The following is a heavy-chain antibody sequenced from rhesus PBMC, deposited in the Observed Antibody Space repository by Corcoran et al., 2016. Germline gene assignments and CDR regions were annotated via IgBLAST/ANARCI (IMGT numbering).Heavy chain of an antibody. Sequence: EVQLVQSGAEVKKPGASVNISCKASGYTFTDYYLHWVRQAPGKGFEGRGGVEPRDGEAIHAQKFQDRVPSTADTSTDTAYMELSSLRSEDTAVYYCATGLTRFDVWGAGVLVTVSS. CDR3: ATGLTRFDV. CDR1: GYTFTDYY. J-gene: IGHJ5-1*01. D-gene: IGHD3-28*01. V-gene: IGHV1-111*02. CDR2: VEPRDGEA.